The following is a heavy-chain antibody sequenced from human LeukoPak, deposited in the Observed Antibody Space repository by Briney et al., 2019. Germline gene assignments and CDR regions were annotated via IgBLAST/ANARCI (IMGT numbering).Heavy chain of an antibody. V-gene: IGHV3-73*01. Sequence: GGSLRLSCAASGFTFSGSAMQWVRQASGKGLEWVGRIRSKANSYATAYAASVKGRFTISRDDSKNTAYLQMNSLKTEDTAVYYCTRTNYYDSSGWAAFDIWGQGTMVTVSS. D-gene: IGHD3-22*01. CDR1: GFTFSGSA. CDR3: TRTNYYDSSGWAAFDI. J-gene: IGHJ3*02. CDR2: IRSKANSYAT.